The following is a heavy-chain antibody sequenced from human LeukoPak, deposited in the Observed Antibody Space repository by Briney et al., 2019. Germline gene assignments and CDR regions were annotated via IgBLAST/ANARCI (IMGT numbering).Heavy chain of an antibody. CDR3: ARDLITIFGVVYGMDV. CDR1: GFTFSSYA. CDR2: ISSSSSTI. J-gene: IGHJ6*02. D-gene: IGHD3-3*01. V-gene: IGHV3-48*01. Sequence: TGGSLRLSCAASGFTFSSYAMNWVRQAPGKGLEWVSYISSSSSTIYYADSVKGRFTISRDNAKNSLYLQMNSLRAEDTAVYYCARDLITIFGVVYGMDVWSQGTTVTVSS.